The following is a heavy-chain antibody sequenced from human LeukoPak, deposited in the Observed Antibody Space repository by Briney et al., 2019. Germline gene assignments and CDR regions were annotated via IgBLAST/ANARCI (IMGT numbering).Heavy chain of an antibody. J-gene: IGHJ3*02. CDR3: ARAVYYDFWSGSPDDAFDI. Sequence: PGGSLRLSCAASGFTFTTYWMHWVRQAPGKGLVWVSHINSDGSITSYADSVKGRFTISRDNAKNSLYLQMNSLRAEDTALYHCARAVYYDFWSGSPDDAFDIWGQGTMVTVSS. D-gene: IGHD3-3*01. CDR2: INSDGSIT. CDR1: GFTFTTYW. V-gene: IGHV3-74*01.